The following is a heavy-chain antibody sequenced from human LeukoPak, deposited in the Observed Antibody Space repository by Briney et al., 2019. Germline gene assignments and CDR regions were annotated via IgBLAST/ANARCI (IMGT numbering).Heavy chain of an antibody. D-gene: IGHD5-18*01. J-gene: IGHJ6*02. CDR3: ARDRGYTYYYYDYVMYV. V-gene: IGHV4-59*01. CDR1: VGFISQYF. CDR2: IYYSGST. Sequence: PSEGVPVTRPFSVGFISQYFWRWLRPPGSKGLAGVGYIYYSGSTNYNPSLKSRVTISVDTSKNQCSLKQSSVTAADTAVYYCARDRGYTYYYYDYVMYVWGQGNTVTVSS.